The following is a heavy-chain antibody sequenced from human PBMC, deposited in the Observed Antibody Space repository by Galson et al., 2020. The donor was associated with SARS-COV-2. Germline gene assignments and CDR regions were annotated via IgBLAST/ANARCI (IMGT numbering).Heavy chain of an antibody. CDR2: INPNSGGT. CDR3: ARGDFWSGSHMAEYYYYMDV. J-gene: IGHJ6*03. Sequence: ASVKVSCKASGYTFTGYYMHWVRQAPGQGLEWMGWINPNSGGTNYAQKFQGWVTMTRDTSISTAYMELSRLRSDDTAVYYCARGDFWSGSHMAEYYYYMDVWGKGTTVTVSS. CDR1: GYTFTGYY. V-gene: IGHV1-2*04. D-gene: IGHD3-3*01.